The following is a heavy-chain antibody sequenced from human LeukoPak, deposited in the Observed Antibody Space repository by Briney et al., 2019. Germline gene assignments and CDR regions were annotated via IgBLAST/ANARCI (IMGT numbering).Heavy chain of an antibody. V-gene: IGHV4-59*08. D-gene: IGHD3-22*01. CDR2: IDYSGST. CDR1: GGPISSYY. J-gene: IGHJ4*02. Sequence: PSETLSLTCTVSGGPISSYYWSWIRQSPGKGLEWIGYIDYSGSTRYNPSLESRVTISVDTSKNQISLELSSVTAADTALYYCARHSTSDSGGSLPFDSWGQETLVTVSS. CDR3: ARHSTSDSGGSLPFDS.